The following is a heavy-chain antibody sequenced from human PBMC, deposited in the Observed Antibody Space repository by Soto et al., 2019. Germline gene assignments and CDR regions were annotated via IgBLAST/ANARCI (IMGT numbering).Heavy chain of an antibody. D-gene: IGHD5-18*01. J-gene: IGHJ4*02. CDR1: GFSLSTSGVG. Sequence: QITLKESGPTLVKPTQTLTLTCTFSGFSLSTSGVGVGWFRQPPGKALEWLALIYWDDDKRYSPSLKSRLTISKDTSKNQVDLTMPNMDPVYTATYYCAHTETGYSYGSDNTPFDDWGQGTLVTVSS. V-gene: IGHV2-5*02. CDR3: AHTETGYSYGSDNTPFDD. CDR2: IYWDDDK.